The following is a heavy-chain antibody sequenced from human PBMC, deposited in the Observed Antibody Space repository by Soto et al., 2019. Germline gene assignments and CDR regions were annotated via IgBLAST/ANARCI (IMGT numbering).Heavy chain of an antibody. D-gene: IGHD6-19*01. CDR3: AKGGNSSGWEFDY. Sequence: QVQLVESGGGVVQPGRSLRLSCAASGFTFSSYGMHWVRQAPGKGLEWVAVISYDGSNKYYADSVKGRFTISRDKSKNTRYLQMNSLRAEDTAVYYCAKGGNSSGWEFDYGGQGTLVTVSS. CDR2: ISYDGSNK. V-gene: IGHV3-30*18. J-gene: IGHJ4*02. CDR1: GFTFSSYG.